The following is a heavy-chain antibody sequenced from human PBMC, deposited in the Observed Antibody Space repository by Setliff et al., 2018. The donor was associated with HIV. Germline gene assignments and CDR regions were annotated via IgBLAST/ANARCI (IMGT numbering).Heavy chain of an antibody. Sequence: SETLSLTCAVYGGSFSGYYWSWIRQPPGKGLEWIGEINHSGSTNYNPSLKSRVTISVDTSKNQFSLKLSSVTAADTAVYYCAREIVVVPAARREYNWFDPWGQGTLVTVSS. CDR2: INHSGST. V-gene: IGHV4-34*01. CDR3: AREIVVVPAARREYNWFDP. D-gene: IGHD2-2*01. CDR1: GGSFSGYY. J-gene: IGHJ5*02.